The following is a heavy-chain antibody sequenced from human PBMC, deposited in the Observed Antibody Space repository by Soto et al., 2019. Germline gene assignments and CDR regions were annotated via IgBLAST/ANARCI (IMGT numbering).Heavy chain of an antibody. CDR1: GFTFSSFP. CDR2: ISYDGSNK. D-gene: IGHD2-21*01. J-gene: IGHJ4*02. V-gene: IGHV3-30-3*01. CDR3: ARAAYGGLAFDY. Sequence: LRLSCAASGFTFSSFPMHWVRQAPGKGLEWVAVISYDGSNKYYADSVKGRFTISRDNSKNTLYLQMNNLRAEDTAVYYCARAAYGGLAFDYWGQGTLVTVSS.